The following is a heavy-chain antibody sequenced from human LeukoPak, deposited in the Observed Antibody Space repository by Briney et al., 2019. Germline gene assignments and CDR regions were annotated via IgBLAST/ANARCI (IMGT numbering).Heavy chain of an antibody. D-gene: IGHD3-22*01. Sequence: GRSLRLSCAASGFTFSSYGMHWVRQAPGKGLEWVAVISYDGSNKYYADSVKGRFTISRDNSKNTLYLQMNSLRAEDTAVYYCAKDRVYYDSSGYYPHFDYWGQGTLVTVS. V-gene: IGHV3-30*18. CDR2: ISYDGSNK. CDR1: GFTFSSYG. J-gene: IGHJ4*02. CDR3: AKDRVYYDSSGYYPHFDY.